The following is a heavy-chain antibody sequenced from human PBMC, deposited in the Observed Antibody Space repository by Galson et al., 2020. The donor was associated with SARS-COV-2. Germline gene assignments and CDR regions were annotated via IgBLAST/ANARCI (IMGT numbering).Heavy chain of an antibody. CDR2: IYREGSST. Sequence: GGSLRLSCAASGFTFSSYWMPWVRQAPGKGLVWVSRIYREGSSTSYADSVKGRFTISGDNAKNTLYLQMNSLRAEDTAVYYCARGDMGNDYFDYWGQGTLVTVSS. J-gene: IGHJ4*02. CDR1: GFTFSSYW. CDR3: ARGDMGNDYFDY. V-gene: IGHV3-74*01. D-gene: IGHD7-27*01.